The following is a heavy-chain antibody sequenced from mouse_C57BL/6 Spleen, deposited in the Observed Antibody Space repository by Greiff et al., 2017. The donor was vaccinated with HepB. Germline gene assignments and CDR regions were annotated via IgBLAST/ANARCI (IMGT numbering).Heavy chain of an antibody. CDR1: GYTFTSYW. CDR3: ARRRGTTPYYAMDY. D-gene: IGHD1-1*01. CDR2: IYPGSGST. V-gene: IGHV1-55*01. J-gene: IGHJ4*01. Sequence: QVQLQQSGAELVKPGASVKMSCKASGYTFTSYWITWVKQRPGQGLEWIGDIYPGSGSTNYNEKFKSKATLTVDTSSSTAYMQLSSLTSEDSAVYYCARRRGTTPYYAMDYWGQGTSVTVAS.